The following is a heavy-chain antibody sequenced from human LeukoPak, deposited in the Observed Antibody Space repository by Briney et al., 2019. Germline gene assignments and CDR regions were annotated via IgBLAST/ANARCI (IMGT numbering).Heavy chain of an antibody. Sequence: PGGSLRLSCAASGFTFSSYSMNWVRQAPGKGLEWVSVVSGSGSSTYYADSVKGRFTISRDNSKNTLYLQMDSLRAEDTAVYYCARDYSGYDWIDCWGQGTLVTVSS. J-gene: IGHJ4*02. D-gene: IGHD5-12*01. CDR1: GFTFSSYS. CDR3: ARDYSGYDWIDC. CDR2: VSGSGSST. V-gene: IGHV3-23*01.